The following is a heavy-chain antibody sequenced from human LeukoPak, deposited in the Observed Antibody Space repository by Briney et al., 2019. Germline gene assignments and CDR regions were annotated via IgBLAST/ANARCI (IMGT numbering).Heavy chain of an antibody. D-gene: IGHD3-3*01. V-gene: IGHV3-74*01. CDR2: IKNDGNDT. CDR1: GFTFTSHW. J-gene: IGHJ4*02. Sequence: GGSLRLSCAASGFTFTSHWMHWVRQTPGKGLVWVSGIKNDGNDTAYADSVKGRFTISRDNAKNTLYLQMDGLRAEDTAVYYCPRDTNPTVFDFWGQGTLVTVSS. CDR3: PRDTNPTVFDF.